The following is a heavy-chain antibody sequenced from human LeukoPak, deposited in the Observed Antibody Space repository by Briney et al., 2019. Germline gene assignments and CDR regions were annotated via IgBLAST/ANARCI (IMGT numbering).Heavy chain of an antibody. CDR3: ARDPPYYYDSSGYYHIDY. Sequence: GGSLRLSCAASGFTFSDYYMSWIRQAPGKGLEWVSSISSSSSYIYYADSVKGRFTISRDNAKNSLYLQMNSLRAEDTAVYYCARDPPYYYDSSGYYHIDYWGQGTLVTVSS. D-gene: IGHD3-22*01. V-gene: IGHV3-11*06. J-gene: IGHJ4*02. CDR2: ISSSSSYI. CDR1: GFTFSDYY.